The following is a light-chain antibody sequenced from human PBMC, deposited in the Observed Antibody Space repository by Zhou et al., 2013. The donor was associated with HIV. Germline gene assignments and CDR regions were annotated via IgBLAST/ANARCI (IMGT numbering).Light chain of an antibody. CDR1: QAITND. CDR2: GAS. V-gene: IGKV3-20*01. Sequence: EVVMTQSPATLSVSLGERVTLSCRASQAITNDVAWYQQKRGQAPRVLLYGASIRAAGFPDRFSGSGSGTDFTLTISRLEPEDFAVYYCQQYGSSPRYTFGQGTKLEIK. CDR3: QQYGSSPRYT. J-gene: IGKJ2*01.